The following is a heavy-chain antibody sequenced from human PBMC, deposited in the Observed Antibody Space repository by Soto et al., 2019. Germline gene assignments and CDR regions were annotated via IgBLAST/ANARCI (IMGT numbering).Heavy chain of an antibody. J-gene: IGHJ4*02. CDR2: IYYSGST. D-gene: IGHD6-6*01. CDR3: ASVSSSYVDY. Sequence: QLQLQESGPGLVKPSETLSLTCTVSGGSISSSSYYWGWIHQPPGKGLEWIGSIYYSGSTYYNPSLKSRVTISVDTSKNQFSLKLSSVTAADTAVYYCASVSSSYVDYWGQGTLVTVSS. CDR1: GGSISSSSYY. V-gene: IGHV4-39*01.